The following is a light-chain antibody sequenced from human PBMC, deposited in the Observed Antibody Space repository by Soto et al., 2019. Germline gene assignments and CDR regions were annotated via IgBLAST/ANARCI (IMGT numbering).Light chain of an antibody. CDR1: QSVNAN. CDR2: GAS. Sequence: EVVMTQSPATLSVSPGERATLSCRASQSVNANLAWYQQKPGQAPRLLIHGASNRATGIPARFSGSGFGTEFNLTISSLQSEDFAVYYCQKYNTWLWTFGQGTKVEI. CDR3: QKYNTWLWT. J-gene: IGKJ1*01. V-gene: IGKV3-15*01.